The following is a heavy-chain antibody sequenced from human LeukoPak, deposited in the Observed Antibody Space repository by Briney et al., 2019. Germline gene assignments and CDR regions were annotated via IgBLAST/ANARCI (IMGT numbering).Heavy chain of an antibody. CDR3: ARGRAGRLSASNWFDP. J-gene: IGHJ5*02. CDR1: GDSLNSGNFY. D-gene: IGHD6-19*01. CDR2: VFTNGDT. Sequence: TSQTLSLTCRVSGDSLNSGNFYWTWIRQPAGKGLEWIGRVFTNGDTSYNPSLKSRVTIFLDSSQNHFSLRLSSVAATDTAVYYCARGRAGRLSASNWFDPWGHGTLVTVSS. V-gene: IGHV4-61*02.